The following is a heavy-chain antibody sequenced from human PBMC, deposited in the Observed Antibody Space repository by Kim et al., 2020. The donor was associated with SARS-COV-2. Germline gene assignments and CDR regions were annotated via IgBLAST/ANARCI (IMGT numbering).Heavy chain of an antibody. Sequence: DSVKGRFTVSRDNSKNTLYLQMNSLRAEDTAVYYCARVPLSSGWYYFDYWGQGTLVTVSS. D-gene: IGHD6-19*01. CDR3: ARVPLSSGWYYFDY. V-gene: IGHV3-30*01. J-gene: IGHJ4*02.